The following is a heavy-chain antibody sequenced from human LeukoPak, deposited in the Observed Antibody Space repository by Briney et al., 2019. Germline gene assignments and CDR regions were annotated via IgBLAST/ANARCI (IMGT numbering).Heavy chain of an antibody. CDR1: GFTFSSYS. D-gene: IGHD1-14*01. CDR3: ARDIGTGPYYYYYGMDV. CDR2: ISSSSSYI. Sequence: GGSLRLSCGASGFTFSSYSMNWVRQAPGKGPEWVSSISSSSSYIYYADSVKGRFTISRDNAKNSLYLQMNSLRAEDTAVYYCARDIGTGPYYYYYGMDVWGQGTTVTVSS. V-gene: IGHV3-21*01. J-gene: IGHJ6*02.